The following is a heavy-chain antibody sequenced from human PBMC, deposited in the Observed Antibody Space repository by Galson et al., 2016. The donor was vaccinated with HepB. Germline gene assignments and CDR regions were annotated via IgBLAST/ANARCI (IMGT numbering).Heavy chain of an antibody. D-gene: IGHD3-3*02. Sequence: QSGAEVKKPGESLKIFCKASGYTFTTYWITWVRQVPGKGLEWVGRIDPSDYDTNYNPSFFGQVTISTDRSISTAYLQWSSLKASDSAIYYCARQGRYHFERKADYWGQGPLVTGSS. CDR2: IDPSDYDT. CDR3: ARQGRYHFERKADY. V-gene: IGHV5-10-1*01. CDR1: GYTFTTYW. J-gene: IGHJ4*02.